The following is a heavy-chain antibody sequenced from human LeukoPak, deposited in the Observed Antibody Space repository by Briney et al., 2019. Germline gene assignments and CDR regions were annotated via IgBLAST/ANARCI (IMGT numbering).Heavy chain of an antibody. D-gene: IGHD6-19*01. V-gene: IGHV3-23*01. CDR3: AALGYSSGWSSPFYYYYYMDV. CDR1: GFTFSAYG. Sequence: GGSLRLSCAASGFTFSAYGMSWVRQSPGQGLEWVSGISANGSITFYARSVRGRFTISRDNPQNTVYLQMNSLGAEDTAVYYCAALGYSSGWSSPFYYYYYMDVWGKGTTVTVSS. CDR2: ISANGSIT. J-gene: IGHJ6*03.